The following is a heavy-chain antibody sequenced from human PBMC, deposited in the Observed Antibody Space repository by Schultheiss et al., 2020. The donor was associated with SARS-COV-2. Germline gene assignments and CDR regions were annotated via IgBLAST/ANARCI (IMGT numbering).Heavy chain of an antibody. Sequence: GGSLRLSCSASGFTFSSYAMHWVRQAPGKGLEYVSAISSNGGSTYYADSVKGRFTISRDNSKNTLYLQMSSLRAEDTAVYYCVKASNYCSGGSCYSSHFDYWGQGTLVTVSS. D-gene: IGHD2-15*01. V-gene: IGHV3-64D*06. CDR3: VKASNYCSGGSCYSSHFDY. CDR1: GFTFSSYA. CDR2: ISSNGGST. J-gene: IGHJ4*02.